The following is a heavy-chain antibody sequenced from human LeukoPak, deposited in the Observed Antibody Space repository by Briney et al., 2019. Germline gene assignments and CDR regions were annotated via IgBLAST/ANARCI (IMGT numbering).Heavy chain of an antibody. CDR2: IGSSGSTI. Sequence: PGGSLRLSCAASGFTFSSYWMSWVRQAPGKGLEWVSYIGSSGSTIYYADSVKGRFTISRDIAKSSLYLQMNSLRAEDTAVYYCARQASVAAAGLAFDIWGQGTMVTVSS. D-gene: IGHD6-13*01. CDR1: GFTFSSYW. CDR3: ARQASVAAAGLAFDI. V-gene: IGHV3-48*04. J-gene: IGHJ3*02.